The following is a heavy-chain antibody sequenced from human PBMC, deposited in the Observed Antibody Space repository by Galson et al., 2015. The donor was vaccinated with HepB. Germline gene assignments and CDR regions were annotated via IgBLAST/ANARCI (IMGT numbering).Heavy chain of an antibody. CDR1: GFTFSSYA. Sequence: SLRLSCAASGFTFSSYAMHWVRQAPGKGLEYVSAISSNGGSTYYADSVKGRFTISRDNSKNTLYLQMSSLRAEDTAVYYCVKDMWGNDIVVVPHFDYWGQGTLVTVSS. CDR3: VKDMWGNDIVVVPHFDY. V-gene: IGHV3-64D*06. CDR2: ISSNGGST. J-gene: IGHJ4*02. D-gene: IGHD2-2*01.